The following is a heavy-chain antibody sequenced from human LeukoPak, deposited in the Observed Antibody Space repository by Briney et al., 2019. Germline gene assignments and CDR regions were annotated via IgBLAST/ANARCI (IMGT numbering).Heavy chain of an antibody. V-gene: IGHV4-39*07. J-gene: IGHJ2*01. CDR1: GGSISSSSYY. D-gene: IGHD3-10*01. CDR3: ARRRRGNSWYFDL. CDR2: IYYSGST. Sequence: SETLSLTCTVSGGSISSSSYYWGWIRQPPGKGLEWIGSIYYSGSTYYNPSLKSRVTISVDTSKNQFSQKLNSVTAADTAVYFCARRRRGNSWYFDLWGRGTLVTVSS.